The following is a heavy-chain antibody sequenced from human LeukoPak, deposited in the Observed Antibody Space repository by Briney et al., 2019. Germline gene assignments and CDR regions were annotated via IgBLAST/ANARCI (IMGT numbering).Heavy chain of an antibody. J-gene: IGHJ2*01. Sequence: SSETLSLTCTVSGGSISSYYWSWIRQPPGKGLEWIGYIYYSGSTNYNPSLKSRVTISVDTSKNQFSLKLSSVTAADTAVYYCARPTENWYFDLWGRGTLVTVSS. CDR1: GGSISSYY. CDR2: IYYSGST. D-gene: IGHD4-11*01. V-gene: IGHV4-59*01. CDR3: ARPTENWYFDL.